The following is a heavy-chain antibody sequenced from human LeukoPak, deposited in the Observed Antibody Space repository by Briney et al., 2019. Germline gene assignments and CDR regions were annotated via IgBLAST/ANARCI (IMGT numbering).Heavy chain of an antibody. D-gene: IGHD3-22*01. J-gene: IGHJ5*02. V-gene: IGHV3-21*01. CDR3: AGYYYDSSGYYLDWFDP. Sequence: PGGSLRLSCAASGFTFSSYEMNWVRQAPGKGLEWVSSISSSSSYIYYADSVKGRFTISRDNAKNSLYLQMNSLRAEDTAVYYCAGYYYDSSGYYLDWFDPWGQGTLVTVSS. CDR2: ISSSSSYI. CDR1: GFTFSSYE.